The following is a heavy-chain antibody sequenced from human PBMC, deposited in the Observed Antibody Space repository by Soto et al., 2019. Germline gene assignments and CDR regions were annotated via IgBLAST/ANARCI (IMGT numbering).Heavy chain of an antibody. CDR1: GFTFSSYG. Sequence: QVQLVESGGGVVQPGRSLRLSCAASGFTFSSYGMHWVRQAPGKGLEWVAVISYDGSNKYYADSVKGRFTISRDNSKNTLYLQKNSLRAEDTGVYYCAKEGGVWFGEGEDSMDVWGKGTTVTVSS. V-gene: IGHV3-30*18. D-gene: IGHD3-10*01. CDR2: ISYDGSNK. J-gene: IGHJ6*03. CDR3: AKEGGVWFGEGEDSMDV.